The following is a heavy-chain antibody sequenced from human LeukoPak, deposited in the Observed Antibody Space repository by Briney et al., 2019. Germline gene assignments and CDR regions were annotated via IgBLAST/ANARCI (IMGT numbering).Heavy chain of an antibody. Sequence: SETLSLTCAVSGGSISSNNWWNWVRQPPGKGLEWIGEIYHSGSTNYSPSLKSRVTISVDKSRNLLFLKLNTVTAADTAVYYCARDLGSSTPSGIWGKGTTVTVSS. J-gene: IGHJ6*04. CDR2: IYHSGST. CDR3: ARDLGSSTPSGI. V-gene: IGHV4-4*02. D-gene: IGHD3-16*01. CDR1: GGSISSNNW.